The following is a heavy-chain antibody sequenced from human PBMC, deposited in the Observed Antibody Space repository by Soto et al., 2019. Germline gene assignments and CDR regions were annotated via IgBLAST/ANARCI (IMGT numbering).Heavy chain of an antibody. CDR1: GYTFTGYY. J-gene: IGHJ4*02. Sequence: QVQLVQSGAEVKKPGASVKVSCKASGYTFTGYYMHWVRQAPGQGLEWMGWINPNSGGTNYAQKFQGRVTMTRDTSISTAYMELSRLRSDDTAVYYCARARGDYVWGSYRLPYWGQGTLVTVSS. CDR2: INPNSGGT. V-gene: IGHV1-2*02. D-gene: IGHD3-16*02. CDR3: ARARGDYVWGSYRLPY.